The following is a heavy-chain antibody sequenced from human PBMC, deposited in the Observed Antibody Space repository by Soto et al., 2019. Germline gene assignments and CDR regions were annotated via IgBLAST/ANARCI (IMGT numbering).Heavy chain of an antibody. CDR1: GFTVSHYG. D-gene: IGHD3-22*01. V-gene: IGHV3-33*01. CDR2: LWYNGIDK. Sequence: QVHLVESGGGVVQPGRSLRLSCATSGFTVSHYGIHWVRQALGKGLEWVAVLWYNGIDKYYADSVTGRFTISRDNSERTVYLQMNSLRVEDTAVYYCARDDDTSSHYGSFDYWGQGTLVTVSS. J-gene: IGHJ4*02. CDR3: ARDDDTSSHYGSFDY.